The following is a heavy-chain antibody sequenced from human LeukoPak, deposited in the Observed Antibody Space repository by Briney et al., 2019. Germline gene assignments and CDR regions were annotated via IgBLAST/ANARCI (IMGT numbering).Heavy chain of an antibody. D-gene: IGHD2-15*01. CDR1: GGSISSYY. CDR2: IYYSGST. Sequence: SETLSLTCTVSGGSISSYYWSWIRRPPGKGLEWIGYIYYSGSTNYNPSLKSRVTISVDTSKNQFSLKLSSVTAADTAVYYCARRSCSGGTCYESRGWFDSWGQGTLVTVSS. CDR3: ARRSCSGGTCYESRGWFDS. V-gene: IGHV4-59*12. J-gene: IGHJ5*01.